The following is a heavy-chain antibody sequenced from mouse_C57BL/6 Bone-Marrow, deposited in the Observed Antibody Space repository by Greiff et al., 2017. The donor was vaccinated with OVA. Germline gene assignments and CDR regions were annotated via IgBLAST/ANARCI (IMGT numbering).Heavy chain of an antibody. CDR1: GYTFTDYA. D-gene: IGHD2-3*01. CDR3: ASPDGYSYY. Sequence: VQLVEPGPELVRPGVSVKLSCKGSGYTFTDYAMHWVKQSPAKSLEWIGVISPYYGDASYNQKFKDKATMTVDKSSSTAYMELARLTSEDSAVYYCASPDGYSYYWGQGTTLTVSS. V-gene: IGHV1-67*01. J-gene: IGHJ2*01. CDR2: ISPYYGDA.